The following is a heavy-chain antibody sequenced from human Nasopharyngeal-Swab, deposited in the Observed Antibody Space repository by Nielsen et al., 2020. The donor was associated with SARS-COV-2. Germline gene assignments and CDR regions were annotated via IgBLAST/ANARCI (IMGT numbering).Heavy chain of an antibody. Sequence: GESLKISCAASGFTFSSYAMSWVRQAPGKGLEWVSAISGSGGSTYYADSVKGRFTISRDNSKNTLYLQMNSLRAEDTAVYYCARGCRKGVLMVYAILYYYYYMDVWGKGTTVTVSS. D-gene: IGHD2-8*01. V-gene: IGHV3-23*01. CDR1: GFTFSSYA. CDR3: ARGCRKGVLMVYAILYYYYYMDV. J-gene: IGHJ6*03. CDR2: ISGSGGST.